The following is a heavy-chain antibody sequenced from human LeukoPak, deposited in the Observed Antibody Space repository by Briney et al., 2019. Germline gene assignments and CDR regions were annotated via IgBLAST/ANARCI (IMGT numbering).Heavy chain of an antibody. D-gene: IGHD4-23*01. CDR3: AREYGGGVYYYMDV. Sequence: GGSLRLSCVGSGFTFSDYFMSWVRQVPGKEPEWVSCINSKGDNILYRDSVKGRFTISRDNAKNSLYLQMNSLRAEDTALYHCAREYGGGVYYYMDVWGKGTTVTVSS. CDR1: GFTFSDYF. CDR2: INSKGDNI. V-gene: IGHV3-11*01. J-gene: IGHJ6*03.